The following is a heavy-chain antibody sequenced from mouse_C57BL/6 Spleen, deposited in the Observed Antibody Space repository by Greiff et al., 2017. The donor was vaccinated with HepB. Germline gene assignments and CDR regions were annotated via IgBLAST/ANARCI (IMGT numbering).Heavy chain of an antibody. J-gene: IGHJ1*03. CDR3: ARRYDGYYEYFDV. D-gene: IGHD2-3*01. CDR2: IYWDDDK. V-gene: IGHV8-12*01. CDR1: GFSLSTSGMG. Sequence: QVTLKESGPGILQSSQTLSLTCSFSGFSLSTSGMGVSWIRQPSGKGLEWLAHIYWDDDKRYNPSLKSRLTISKDTSRNQVFLKITSVDTADTATYYCARRYDGYYEYFDVWGTGTTVTVSS.